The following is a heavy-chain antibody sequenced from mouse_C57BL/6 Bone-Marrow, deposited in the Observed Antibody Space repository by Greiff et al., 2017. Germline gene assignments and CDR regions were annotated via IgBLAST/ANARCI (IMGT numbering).Heavy chain of an antibody. Sequence: VQLQQSGAELVRPGASVTLSCKASGYTFTDYEMHWVKQTPVHGLEWIGAIDPETGGTAYNQKFKGKAILTADKSSSTAYMELRSLTSEDSAVYYCTRNWALYYAMDYWGQGTSVTVSS. CDR3: TRNWALYYAMDY. D-gene: IGHD4-1*01. V-gene: IGHV1-15*01. CDR1: GYTFTDYE. CDR2: IDPETGGT. J-gene: IGHJ4*01.